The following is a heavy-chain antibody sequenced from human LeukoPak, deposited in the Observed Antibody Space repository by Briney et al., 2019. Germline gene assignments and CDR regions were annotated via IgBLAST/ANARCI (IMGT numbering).Heavy chain of an antibody. CDR1: GFTFSSYS. CDR2: ISSSSSSI. V-gene: IGHV3-21*01. D-gene: IGHD1-7*01. J-gene: IGHJ3*02. CDR3: ARTLNYAFDI. Sequence: GGSLRLSCAASGFTFSSYSMNWVRQAPGKGLEWVSLISSSSSSIFYADSVKGRFTISRDSAKNSLYLQMNSLRGEDTAVYYCARTLNYAFDIWGQGTMVTVSS.